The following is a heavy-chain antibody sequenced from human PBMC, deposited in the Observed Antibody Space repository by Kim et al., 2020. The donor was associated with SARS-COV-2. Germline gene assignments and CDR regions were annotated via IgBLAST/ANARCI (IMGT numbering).Heavy chain of an antibody. CDR3: ARGRIVVVPAAMYGVGPTRVYGMDV. Sequence: SETLSLTCAVYGGSFSGYYWSWIRQPPGKGLEWIGEINHSGSTNYNPSLKSRVTISVDTSKNQFSLKLSSVTAADTAVYYCARGRIVVVPAAMYGVGPTRVYGMDVWGQGTTVTVSS. CDR1: GGSFSGYY. J-gene: IGHJ6*02. CDR2: INHSGST. D-gene: IGHD2-2*01. V-gene: IGHV4-34*01.